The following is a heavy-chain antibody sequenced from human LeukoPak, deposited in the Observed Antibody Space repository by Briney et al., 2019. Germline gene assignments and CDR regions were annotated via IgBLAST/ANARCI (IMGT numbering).Heavy chain of an antibody. CDR3: ARAGIVVVPAALHLNWSDP. V-gene: IGHV4-4*02. CDR2: IYHSGST. Sequence: SGTLSLTCAVSGGSISSSNWWSWVRQPPGKGLEWIGEIYHSGSTNYNPSLKSRVTISVDTSKNQFSLKLSSVTAADTAVYYCARAGIVVVPAALHLNWSDPWGQGTLVTVSS. J-gene: IGHJ5*02. D-gene: IGHD2-2*02. CDR1: GGSISSSNW.